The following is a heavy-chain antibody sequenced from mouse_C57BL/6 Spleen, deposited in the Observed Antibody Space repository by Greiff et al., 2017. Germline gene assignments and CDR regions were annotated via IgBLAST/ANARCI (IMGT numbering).Heavy chain of an antibody. CDR1: GFTFSSYA. CDR3: ARDEGEGPFAY. CDR2: ISDGGSYT. J-gene: IGHJ3*01. V-gene: IGHV5-4*01. D-gene: IGHD3-3*01. Sequence: EVKLLESGGGLVKPGGSLKLSCAASGFTFSSYAMSWVRQTPEKRLEWVATISDGGSYTYYPDNVKGRFTISRDNAKNNLYLQMSHLKSEDTAMYYCARDEGEGPFAYWGQGTLVTVSA.